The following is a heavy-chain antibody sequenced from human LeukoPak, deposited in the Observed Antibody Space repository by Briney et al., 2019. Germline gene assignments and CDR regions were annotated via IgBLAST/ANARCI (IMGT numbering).Heavy chain of an antibody. Sequence: GGSLRLSCAASGFTFSSYWMNWVRQAPGKGLEWVANIKQDGTEKYYVDSVKGRFTISRDNAKNSLYLQMNSLIAEDTAVYYCARGASGWYYPDYWGQGTLVTVSS. CDR2: IKQDGTEK. CDR3: ARGASGWYYPDY. D-gene: IGHD6-19*01. J-gene: IGHJ4*02. CDR1: GFTFSSYW. V-gene: IGHV3-7*01.